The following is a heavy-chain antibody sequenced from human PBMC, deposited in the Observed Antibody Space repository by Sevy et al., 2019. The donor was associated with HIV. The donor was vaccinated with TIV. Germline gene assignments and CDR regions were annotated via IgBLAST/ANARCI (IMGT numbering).Heavy chain of an antibody. CDR2: IYHSGST. CDR1: GDSISNYY. CDR3: ARGRYFDTSDLHFDN. J-gene: IGHJ4*02. D-gene: IGHD3-22*01. V-gene: IGHV4-59*01. Sequence: SETLSLTCTVSGDSISNYYWSWIRQPPGKGLEWLGYIYHSGSTNYNPSLKSRVTLSLDTSKKQFSLKLTSVTAADTAVYYCARGRYFDTSDLHFDNWGQGALVTVST.